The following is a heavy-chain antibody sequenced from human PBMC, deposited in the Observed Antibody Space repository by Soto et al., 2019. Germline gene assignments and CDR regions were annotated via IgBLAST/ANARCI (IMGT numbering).Heavy chain of an antibody. V-gene: IGHV3-48*02. Sequence: EVQLVESGGGLVQPGGSLRLSCAASGFTLSNYAVNWVRQAPGKGLEWVSYISSDSRYIYHGDSVKGRFTSSRDNARNSVYLQMNSLRDEDTAVYYCARIKLVDFFFINVDVYDMDLWGQGTPVTVSS. CDR1: GFTLSNYA. J-gene: IGHJ6*02. D-gene: IGHD2-15*01. CDR2: ISSDSRYI. CDR3: ARIKLVDFFFINVDVYDMDL.